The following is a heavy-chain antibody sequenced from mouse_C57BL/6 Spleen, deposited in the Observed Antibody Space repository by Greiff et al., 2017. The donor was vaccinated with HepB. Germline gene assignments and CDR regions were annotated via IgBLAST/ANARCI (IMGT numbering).Heavy chain of an antibody. CDR3: ARSGDGPLAY. D-gene: IGHD2-3*01. J-gene: IGHJ3*01. Sequence: QVQLQQPGAELVKPGASVKLSCKASGYTFTSYWMQWVKQRPGQGLEWIGEIDPSDSYTNYNQKFKGKATLTVDTSSSTAYMQLSSLTSKDSAVYYCARSGDGPLAYWGQGTLVTVSA. CDR1: GYTFTSYW. CDR2: IDPSDSYT. V-gene: IGHV1-50*01.